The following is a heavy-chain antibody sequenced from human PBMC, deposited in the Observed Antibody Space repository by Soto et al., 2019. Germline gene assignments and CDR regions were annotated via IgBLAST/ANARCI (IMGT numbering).Heavy chain of an antibody. CDR3: AKDMGAYYDSSGFDY. CDR1: GFTFDDYT. CDR2: ISWDGGST. J-gene: IGHJ4*02. Sequence: HPGGSLRLSCAASGFTFDDYTMHWVRQAPGKGLEWVSLISWDGGSTYYADSVKGRFTISRDNSKNSLYLQMNSLRTEDTALYYCAKDMGAYYDSSGFDYWGQGTLVTVSS. V-gene: IGHV3-43*01. D-gene: IGHD3-22*01.